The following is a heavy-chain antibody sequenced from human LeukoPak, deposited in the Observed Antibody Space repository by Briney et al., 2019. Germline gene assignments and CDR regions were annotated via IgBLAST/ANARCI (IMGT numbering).Heavy chain of an antibody. Sequence: GASVKVSCKASGGTFSSYAISWVRQAPGQGLEWMGRIIPIFGTANYAQKFQGRVTITTDESTSTAYMELSSLRSEDTAVYYCATVFWSGYHLGTLDAFDIWGQGTMVTVSS. CDR2: IIPIFGTA. CDR3: ATVFWSGYHLGTLDAFDI. D-gene: IGHD3-3*01. V-gene: IGHV1-69*05. CDR1: GGTFSSYA. J-gene: IGHJ3*02.